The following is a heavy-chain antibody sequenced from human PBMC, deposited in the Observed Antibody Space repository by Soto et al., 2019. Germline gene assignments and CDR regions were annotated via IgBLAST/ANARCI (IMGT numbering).Heavy chain of an antibody. CDR2: ISGSGGST. Sequence: EVQLLESGGGLVQPGGSLRLSCAASGFTFSSYAMSWVRQAPGKGLEWVSAISGSGGSTYYADSVKGRSTISGDNSKNTLYLQMNSVRAEDTAVYYCEEDRGVPPHVSIAEANWFDPWGQGTLVTVSS. CDR3: EEDRGVPPHVSIAEANWFDP. V-gene: IGHV3-23*01. CDR1: GFTFSSYA. D-gene: IGHD6-6*01. J-gene: IGHJ5*02.